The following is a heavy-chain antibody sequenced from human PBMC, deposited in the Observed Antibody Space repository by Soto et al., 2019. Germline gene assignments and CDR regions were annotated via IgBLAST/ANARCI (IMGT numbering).Heavy chain of an antibody. CDR3: ARLSRPNYYDTSGFFKDNWFDP. V-gene: IGHV1-69*01. CDR1: GGTFNSYD. D-gene: IGHD3-22*01. Sequence: QVQLVQSGAEVKKPGSSMKVSCKASGGTFNSYDINWVRQAPGQGLEWMGGIIPIVETPKYAQKFQGRVTITADESTNTVYMELSSLRSEDTAMYYCARLSRPNYYDTSGFFKDNWFDPWGHGTLVTVSS. CDR2: IIPIVETP. J-gene: IGHJ5*02.